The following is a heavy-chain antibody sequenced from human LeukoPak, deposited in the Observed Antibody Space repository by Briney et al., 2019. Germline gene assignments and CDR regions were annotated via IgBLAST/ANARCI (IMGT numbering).Heavy chain of an antibody. CDR3: ARGLCGAFDY. CDR1: GYSFTSYW. D-gene: IGHD3-10*01. CDR2: IYPGDSGT. V-gene: IGHV5-51*01. J-gene: IGHJ4*02. Sequence: GESLKISCKGSGYSFTSYWSGWVRQMPGKSLEWMGIIYPGDSGTRYSPYFQDQVTISADKSISSADVKWSSLKASDPAMYYCARGLCGAFDYWGQGTLVTVSS.